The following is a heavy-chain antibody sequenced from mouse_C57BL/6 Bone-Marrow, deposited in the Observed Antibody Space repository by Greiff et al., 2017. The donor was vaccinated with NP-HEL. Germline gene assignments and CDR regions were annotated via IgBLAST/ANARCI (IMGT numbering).Heavy chain of an antibody. V-gene: IGHV14-4*01. D-gene: IGHD1-1*01. J-gene: IGHJ4*01. CDR3: TTGDYGSSYYYAMDY. Sequence: EVKLMESGAELVRPGASVKLSCTASGFNIKDDYMHWVKQRPEQGLEWIGWIDPENGDTEYASKFQGKATITADTSSNTAYLQLSSLTSEDTAVYYCTTGDYGSSYYYAMDYWGQGTSVTVSS. CDR1: GFNIKDDY. CDR2: IDPENGDT.